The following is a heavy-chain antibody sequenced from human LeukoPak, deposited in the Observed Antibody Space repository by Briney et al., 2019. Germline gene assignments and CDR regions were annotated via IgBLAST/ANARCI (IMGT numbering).Heavy chain of an antibody. Sequence: VGSLRLSCAASGFTFSSYSMNWVRHAPGKGLEWVSSISSSSSYIYYADSVTGRFTTSRDNAKHSLYLQMNSLRAQDTAVYCCARDPPNLLRFRIMDVWGQGTTVTVSS. J-gene: IGHJ6*02. CDR1: GFTFSSYS. CDR3: ARDPPNLLRFRIMDV. CDR2: ISSSSSYI. D-gene: IGHD3-10*01. V-gene: IGHV3-21*01.